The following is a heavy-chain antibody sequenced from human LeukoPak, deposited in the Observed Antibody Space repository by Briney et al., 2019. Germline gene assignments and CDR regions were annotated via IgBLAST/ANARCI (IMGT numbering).Heavy chain of an antibody. CDR3: ARVRSGYYFDY. J-gene: IGHJ4*02. CDR2: IKLDGSEK. D-gene: IGHD3-3*01. CDR1: GFTFSNYW. V-gene: IGHV3-7*05. Sequence: GGSLRLSCAASGFTFSNYWMSWVRQPPGRGLEWVANIKLDGSEKYYVDSVKGQFTISRDNAKNSLYLQMNSLRAEDTAVYYCARVRSGYYFDYWGQGTLVTVSS.